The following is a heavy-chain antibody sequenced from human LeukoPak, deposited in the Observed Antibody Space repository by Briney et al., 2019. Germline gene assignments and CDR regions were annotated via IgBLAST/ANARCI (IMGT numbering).Heavy chain of an antibody. V-gene: IGHV3-21*01. CDR3: ARVGITMVRGVIPNMDV. D-gene: IGHD3-10*01. CDR1: GFTFSSYS. J-gene: IGHJ6*03. Sequence: GSLRLSCAASGFTFSSYSMKWVRPAAGEVLEWVSSISSSSSYIYYADAVKAAFTISRDNTKNSLYLQMNSLRAEDTAVYYCARVGITMVRGVIPNMDVWGKGTTVTISS. CDR2: ISSSSSYI.